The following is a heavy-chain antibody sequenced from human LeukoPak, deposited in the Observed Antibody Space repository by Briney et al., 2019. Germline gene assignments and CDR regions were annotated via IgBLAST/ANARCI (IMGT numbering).Heavy chain of an antibody. CDR1: AFTLSSNC. CDR3: ARVAVEGREFFQH. D-gene: IGHD6-19*01. CDR2: IYTAGNT. Sequence: GGPLRLSCTASAFTLSSNCMSWVRQAPGKGLVWVSLIYTAGNTYYADFVRGRFTISRDISKNTLYLQMNSLRIGDTAVYYCARVAVEGREFFQHWGQGTLVTVSS. J-gene: IGHJ1*01. V-gene: IGHV3-66*02.